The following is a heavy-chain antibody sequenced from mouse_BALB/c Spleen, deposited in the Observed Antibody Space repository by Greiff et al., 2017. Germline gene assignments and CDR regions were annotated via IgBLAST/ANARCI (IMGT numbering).Heavy chain of an antibody. D-gene: IGHD1-1*01. CDR1: GFTFSSYG. J-gene: IGHJ3*01. CDR3: ARHYYGSQAWFAY. CDR2: ISSGGSYT. Sequence: EVKLLESGGDLVKPGGSLKLSCAASGFTFSSYGMSWVRQTPDKRLEWVATISSGGSYTYYPDSVKGRFTISRDNAKNTLYLQMSSLKSEDTAMYYCARHYYGSQAWFAYWGQGTLVTVSA. V-gene: IGHV5-6*01.